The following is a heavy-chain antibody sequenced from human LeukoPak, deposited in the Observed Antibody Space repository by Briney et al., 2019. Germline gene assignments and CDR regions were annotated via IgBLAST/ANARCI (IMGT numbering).Heavy chain of an antibody. Sequence: SETLSLTCTVSGGSISSSSFHWGWIRQPPGKGLEWIGTIFYSGSTYYNPSLKSRVTMSVDTPKNQFSLRLTSVTAADTAVYYCAGRRIADSTVSPDNWFDPWGRGTLVTVSS. CDR2: IFYSGST. CDR1: GGSISSSSFH. D-gene: IGHD4-11*01. J-gene: IGHJ5*02. CDR3: AGRRIADSTVSPDNWFDP. V-gene: IGHV4-39*01.